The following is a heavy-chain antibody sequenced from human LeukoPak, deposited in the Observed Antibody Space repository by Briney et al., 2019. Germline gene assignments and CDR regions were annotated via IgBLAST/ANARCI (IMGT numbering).Heavy chain of an antibody. CDR3: ARSSWPPYYFDY. CDR1: GGTFSSYA. J-gene: IGHJ4*02. D-gene: IGHD6-13*01. CDR2: IIPIFGTA. V-gene: IGHV1-69*13. Sequence: RGASVKVSCKASGGTFSSYAISWVRQAPGQGIEWMGGIIPIFGTANYAQKFQGRVTITADESTSTAYMELSSLRSEDTAVYYCARSSWPPYYFDYWGQGTLVTVSS.